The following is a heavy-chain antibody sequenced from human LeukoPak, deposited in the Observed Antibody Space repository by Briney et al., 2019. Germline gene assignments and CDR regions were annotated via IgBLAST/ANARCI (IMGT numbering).Heavy chain of an antibody. J-gene: IGHJ6*02. CDR3: ARDASYYGMDV. CDR2: IYYSGST. Sequence: SETLSLTCTVSGGSISSYYWSWIRQPPGKGLEWIGYIYYSGSTNYNPSLKSRVTISVDTSKNQFSLKLSSVTAADTAVYYCARDASYYGMDVWGQGTTVTVSS. V-gene: IGHV4-59*01. CDR1: GGSISSYY.